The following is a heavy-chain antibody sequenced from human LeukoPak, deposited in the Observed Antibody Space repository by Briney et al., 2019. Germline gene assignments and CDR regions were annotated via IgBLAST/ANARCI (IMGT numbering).Heavy chain of an antibody. CDR2: ISYDGSNK. CDR3: ARDSAYDY. CDR1: GFTFSSYA. J-gene: IGHJ4*02. D-gene: IGHD3-10*01. V-gene: IGHV3-30*14. Sequence: GGSLRLSCAASGFTFSSYAMHWVRQAPGKGLEWVAVISYDGSNKYYADSVKGRFTISRDNSKNTLYLQMNSLRAEDTAVYYCARDSAYDYWGQGTLVTVSS.